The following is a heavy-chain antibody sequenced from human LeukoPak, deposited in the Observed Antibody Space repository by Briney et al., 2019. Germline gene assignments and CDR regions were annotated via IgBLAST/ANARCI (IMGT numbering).Heavy chain of an antibody. CDR3: ARQTSSWYVHYYYYMDV. CDR2: IYPGDSDT. D-gene: IGHD6-13*01. J-gene: IGHJ6*03. CDR1: GYSFTNYW. Sequence: GESLKISCKGSGYSFTNYWIGWVRQMPGKGLEWMGIIYPGDSDTRYSPSFQGQVTISADKSISTAYLQWSSLKASDTAMYYCARQTSSWYVHYYYYMDVWGKGTTVTVSS. V-gene: IGHV5-51*01.